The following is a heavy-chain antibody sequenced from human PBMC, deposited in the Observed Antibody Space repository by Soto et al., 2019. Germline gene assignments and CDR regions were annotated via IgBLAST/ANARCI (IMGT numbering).Heavy chain of an antibody. V-gene: IGHV4-59*01. CDR1: GGSISSYY. CDR2: IYYSGST. J-gene: IGHJ6*02. CDR3: ARVKSNYYYYGMDV. Sequence: QVQLQESGPGLVKPSETLSLTCTVSGGSISSYYWSWIRQPPGKGLEWIGYIYYSGSTNYNPSLNSRVTXXAXTXKNQSPLKLSSVTAADTAVYYCARVKSNYYYYGMDVWGQGTTVTVSS.